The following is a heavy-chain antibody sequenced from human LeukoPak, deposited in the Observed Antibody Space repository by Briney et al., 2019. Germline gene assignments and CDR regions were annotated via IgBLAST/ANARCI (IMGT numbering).Heavy chain of an antibody. Sequence: GGSLRLSCAASGFTFSSYSMNWVRRAPGKGLVWVSYISSSSSTIYYAESVKGRFTISRDNSKNSLYLQMNSLRAEDTAVYYCARAGFTFSDYFGSFFDYWGQGTLVTVSS. J-gene: IGHJ4*02. CDR2: ISSSSSTI. CDR3: ARAGFTFSDYFGSFFDY. D-gene: IGHD3-10*01. CDR1: GFTFSSYS. V-gene: IGHV3-48*01.